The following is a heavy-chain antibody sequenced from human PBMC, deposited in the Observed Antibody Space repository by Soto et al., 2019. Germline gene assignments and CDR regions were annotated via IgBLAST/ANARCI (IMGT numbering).Heavy chain of an antibody. D-gene: IGHD3-3*01. V-gene: IGHV3-30-3*01. CDR2: ISYDGSNK. CDR3: ARDGGRFVDQKDDNYGMDV. Sequence: GGSLRLSCAASGFTFSSYAMHWVRQAPGKGLEWVAVISYDGSNKYYADSVKGRFTISRDNSKNTLYLQMNSLRAEDTAVYYCARDGGRFVDQKDDNYGMDVWGQGTTVTSP. CDR1: GFTFSSYA. J-gene: IGHJ6*02.